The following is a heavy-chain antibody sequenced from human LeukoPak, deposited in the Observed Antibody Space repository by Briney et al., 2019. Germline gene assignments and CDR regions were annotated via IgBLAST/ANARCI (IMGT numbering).Heavy chain of an antibody. V-gene: IGHV4-4*07. CDR2: IISTTGSA. D-gene: IGHD3-16*01. CDR1: GISINPYY. CDR3: MKDGPSWGLL. J-gene: IGHJ4*02. Sequence: PSETLSLTCTVSGISINPYYWTWIRQPAGKGLEWIGRIISTTGSANYNPSLKSRVTVSVDTSKNQFSLELTSVTAADTAVYYCMKDGPSWGLLWGLGTLVTVSS.